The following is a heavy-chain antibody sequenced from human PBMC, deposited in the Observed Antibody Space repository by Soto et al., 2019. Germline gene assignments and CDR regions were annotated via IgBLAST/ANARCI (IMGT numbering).Heavy chain of an antibody. CDR3: VRSVPAATWAYNGMDF. J-gene: IGHJ6*02. V-gene: IGHV4-4*02. D-gene: IGHD2-2*01. CDR1: GGSVSSSSC. CDR2: IYHSGTF. Sequence: QVRLKESGPGLVKPSGTLSLTCAVSGGSVSSSSCWGWVRQAPSKGLEWIGEIYHSGTFNYNPSLTSRVSGSVAESRNQVSLTLNSVTAAATAIYYCVRSVPAATWAYNGMDFWGQGTTVTVSS.